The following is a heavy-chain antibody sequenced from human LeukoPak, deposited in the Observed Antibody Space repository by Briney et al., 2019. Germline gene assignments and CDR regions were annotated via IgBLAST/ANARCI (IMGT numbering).Heavy chain of an antibody. CDR3: AKGGKWDVTPFDY. Sequence: GSLRLSCAASGFTFPSYSMKWVRQAPGKGLEWVSTISGGGGSTYYADSVKGRFTISRDNSKNTLYLQVNSLRAEDTAVYYCAKGGKWDVTPFDYWGQGTLVTVSS. D-gene: IGHD1-26*01. J-gene: IGHJ4*02. CDR2: ISGGGGST. V-gene: IGHV3-23*01. CDR1: GFTFPSYS.